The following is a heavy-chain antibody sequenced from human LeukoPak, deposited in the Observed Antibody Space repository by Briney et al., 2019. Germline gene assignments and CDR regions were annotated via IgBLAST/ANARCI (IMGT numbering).Heavy chain of an antibody. J-gene: IGHJ6*03. V-gene: IGHV4-39*01. CDR2: IYYSGST. CDR3: ARHAKYHDILTGYYFSQHYYYIDV. CDR1: GDSISSSTYY. Sequence: PSETLSLTCTVSGDSISSSTYYWGWIRQPPGKGLEWIGSIYYSGSTYYNPSLKSRVTISVDSSKNQFSLKLSSVTAADTAVYYCARHAKYHDILTGYYFSQHYYYIDVWGKGTTVTISS. D-gene: IGHD3-9*01.